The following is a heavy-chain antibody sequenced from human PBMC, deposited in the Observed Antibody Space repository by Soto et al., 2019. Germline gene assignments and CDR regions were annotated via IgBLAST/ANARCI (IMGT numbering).Heavy chain of an antibody. CDR2: IYSGGST. CDR3: ARRAYDSSGKGAFDI. V-gene: IGHV3-53*01. J-gene: IGHJ3*02. CDR1: GFTVSSNY. Sequence: GVLRLSCAASGFTVSSNYMSWVRQAPGKGLEWVSVIYSGGSTYYADSVKGRFTISRDNSKDTLYLQMNSLRAEDTAVYYCARRAYDSSGKGAFDIWGQGTMVTVSS. D-gene: IGHD3-22*01.